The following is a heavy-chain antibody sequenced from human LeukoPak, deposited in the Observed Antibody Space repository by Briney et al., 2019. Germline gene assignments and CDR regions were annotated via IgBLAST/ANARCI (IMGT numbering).Heavy chain of an antibody. D-gene: IGHD2-8*02. CDR3: ARVRTEWYIDL. V-gene: IGHV3-7*01. CDR1: GFVFSTYW. Sequence: AGGSLRLSCAASGFVFSTYWVTWVRQAPGMGLEWVANIKPDGTERFYVDSVKGRFTISRDNAKNSLYLQMNSLGAEDTAVYYCARVRTEWYIDLWGRGTLVTVSA. J-gene: IGHJ2*01. CDR2: IKPDGTER.